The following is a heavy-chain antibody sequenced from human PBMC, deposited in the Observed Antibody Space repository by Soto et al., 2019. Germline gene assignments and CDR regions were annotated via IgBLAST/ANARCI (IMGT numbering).Heavy chain of an antibody. D-gene: IGHD3-9*01. CDR1: GYTFSNYW. J-gene: IGHJ4*02. V-gene: IGHV5-51*01. CDR2: INPTDSDT. Sequence: GESLKISCQGSGYTFSNYWIAWVRQMPGKGLELMRIINPTDSDTRYSRSFQRQVTVSVEKSIRTAYRQRGRLKDSDTAMYYCVSPDSTGYYSHWGQGTPVTVCS. CDR3: VSPDSTGYYSH.